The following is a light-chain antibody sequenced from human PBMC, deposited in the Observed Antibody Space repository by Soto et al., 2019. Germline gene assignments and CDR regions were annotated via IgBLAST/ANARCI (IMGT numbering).Light chain of an antibody. CDR3: QQYDNWPRT. CDR1: QSFRSN. CDR2: DAS. V-gene: IGKV3-15*01. Sequence: EKVMTQSPATLSVSPGERATLSCRASQSFRSNLAWYQQKPGQPPRLLIYDASTRATGIPSRFSGSGSGTEFTLTISSLKSEDFAVYYCQQYDNWPRTFGQGTKVDI. J-gene: IGKJ1*01.